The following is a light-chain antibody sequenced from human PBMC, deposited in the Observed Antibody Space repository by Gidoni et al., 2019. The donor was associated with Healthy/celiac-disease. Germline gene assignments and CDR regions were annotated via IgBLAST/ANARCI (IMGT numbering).Light chain of an antibody. CDR3: QSYDSSNHGV. J-gene: IGLJ3*02. Sequence: NFMLTQPPSVSASPGKTVTISCTGSSGRIASNYVQWSQERPGSAPTTVIYEDNQRPSGVPDRFSGSIDSSSNSASLTISGLKTEDEADYYCQSYDSSNHGVFGGGTKLTVL. V-gene: IGLV6-57*02. CDR1: SGRIASNY. CDR2: EDN.